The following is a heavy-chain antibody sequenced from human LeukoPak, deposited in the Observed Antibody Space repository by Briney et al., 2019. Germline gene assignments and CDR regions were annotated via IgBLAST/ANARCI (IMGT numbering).Heavy chain of an antibody. Sequence: GRSLRLSCAASGFTFSSYGMHWVRQAPGKGLEWVAVIWYDGSNKYYADSVKGRFTISRDNSKNTLYLQMNSLRAEDTAVYYCARGSAAREFYYCGMDVWSQGTTVTVSS. V-gene: IGHV3-33*01. J-gene: IGHJ6*02. D-gene: IGHD6-6*01. CDR3: ARGSAAREFYYCGMDV. CDR2: IWYDGSNK. CDR1: GFTFSSYG.